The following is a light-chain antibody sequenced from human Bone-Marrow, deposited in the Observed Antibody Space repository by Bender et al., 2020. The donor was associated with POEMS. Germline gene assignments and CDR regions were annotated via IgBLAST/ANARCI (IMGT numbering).Light chain of an antibody. Sequence: SYELTQPPSVSVSPGQTARITCSGDALPKRYAFWYQQKPGQAPVLMIYKDSERPSGIPERFSGSSSGTTVTLTISGVQAEDEADYYCQSSDSSGSFQVFGGGTKLTVL. CDR1: ALPKRY. V-gene: IGLV3-25*03. CDR2: KDS. CDR3: QSSDSSGSFQV. J-gene: IGLJ2*01.